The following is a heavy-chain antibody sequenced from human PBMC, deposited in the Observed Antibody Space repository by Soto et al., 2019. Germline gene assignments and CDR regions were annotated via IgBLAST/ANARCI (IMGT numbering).Heavy chain of an antibody. V-gene: IGHV3-7*03. CDR3: ARESGYDWHFDF. Sequence: PGGSLRLSCEGSGFTFRGYWMSWVRQAPGKGLEWVANIKQDGSEKVYVDSVKGRFTISRDNGKNSLYLQMNSLKVEDTAIYYCARESGYDWHFDFWGLGTLVTVSS. CDR2: IKQDGSEK. D-gene: IGHD5-12*01. CDR1: GFTFRGYW. J-gene: IGHJ4*02.